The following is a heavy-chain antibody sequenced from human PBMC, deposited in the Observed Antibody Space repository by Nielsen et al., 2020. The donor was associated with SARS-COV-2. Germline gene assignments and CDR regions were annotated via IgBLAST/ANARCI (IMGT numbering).Heavy chain of an antibody. J-gene: IGHJ4*02. CDR1: GFTFSNAW. CDR3: ASFDYFDY. V-gene: IGHV3-74*01. D-gene: IGHD3-9*01. Sequence: GESLKISCAASGFTFSNAWMSWVRQAPGKGLVWVSRINSDGSSTSYADSVKGRFTISRDNAKNTLYLQMNSLRAEDTAVYYCASFDYFDYWGQGTLVTVS. CDR2: INSDGSST.